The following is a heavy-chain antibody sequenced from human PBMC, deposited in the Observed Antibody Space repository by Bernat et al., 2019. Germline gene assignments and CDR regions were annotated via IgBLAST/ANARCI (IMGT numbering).Heavy chain of an antibody. D-gene: IGHD3-3*01. V-gene: IGHV3-33*08. CDR1: GFTFSSYA. J-gene: IGHJ6*04. Sequence: QVQLVESGGGVVQPGRSLRLSCAASGFTFSSYAMHWVRQAPGKGLEWVAVIWYDGSNKYYADSVKGRFTISRDNSKNTLYLQMNSLRAEDTAVYYCARDSAYDFWSGYLDVWGKGTTVTVSS. CDR3: ARDSAYDFWSGYLDV. CDR2: IWYDGSNK.